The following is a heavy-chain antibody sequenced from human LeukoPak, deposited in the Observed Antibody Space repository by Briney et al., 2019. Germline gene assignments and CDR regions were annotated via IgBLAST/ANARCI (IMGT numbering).Heavy chain of an antibody. CDR2: IYYTGST. Sequence: PSETLSLTCTVSGGSIISYYWNWIRQPPGKGLEWIGYIYYTGSTNYNPSLKSRVTTSKDTSKNQFSLNLSSVTAADTAVYYCARGISSGWYGGWFDPWGQGTLVTVSS. J-gene: IGHJ5*02. CDR1: GGSIISYY. CDR3: ARGISSGWYGGWFDP. D-gene: IGHD6-19*01. V-gene: IGHV4-59*01.